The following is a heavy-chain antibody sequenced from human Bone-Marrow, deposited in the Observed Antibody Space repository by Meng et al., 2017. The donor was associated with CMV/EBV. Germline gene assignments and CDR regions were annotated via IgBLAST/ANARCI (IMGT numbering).Heavy chain of an antibody. CDR2: INPNSGGT. CDR3: ATHSSGWPYYFDY. J-gene: IGHJ4*02. D-gene: IGHD6-19*01. Sequence: ASVKVSCKASGYTFTGYYMHWVRQAPGQGLEWMGWINPNSGGTNYAQKFQGRVTMTRDTSISTAYMELSRLRSDDTAVYYCATHSSGWPYYFDYWGQGTLVTVS. CDR1: GYTFTGYY. V-gene: IGHV1-2*02.